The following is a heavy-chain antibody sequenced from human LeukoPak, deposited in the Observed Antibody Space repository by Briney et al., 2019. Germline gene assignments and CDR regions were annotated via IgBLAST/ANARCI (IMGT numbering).Heavy chain of an antibody. CDR3: TRDHRDDWNPGYYFDY. D-gene: IGHD1-1*01. V-gene: IGHV3-49*04. CDR1: GFAFGDFA. CDR2: IKTKLYGGTT. J-gene: IGHJ4*02. Sequence: TGGSLRLSCTASGFAFGDFAMNWVRQAPGKGLEWVGFIKTKLYGGTTEYAASVKGRFTISRDDSKAIAYLQMNSLKTEDTAVLYCTRDHRDDWNPGYYFDYWGQGTLVTVSS.